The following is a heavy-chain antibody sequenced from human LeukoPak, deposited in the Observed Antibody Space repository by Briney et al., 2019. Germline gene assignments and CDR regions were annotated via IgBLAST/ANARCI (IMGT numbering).Heavy chain of an antibody. CDR2: INSDGSST. Sequence: GGSLRLSCAASGFTFSSYAMSWVRQAPGKGLVWVSRINSDGSSTSYADSVKGRFTISRDNAKNTLYLQMNSLRAEDTAVYYCAREPPYYDSSGLYYYYGMDVWGQGTTVTVSS. J-gene: IGHJ6*02. CDR3: AREPPYYDSSGLYYYYGMDV. CDR1: GFTFSSYA. D-gene: IGHD3-22*01. V-gene: IGHV3-74*01.